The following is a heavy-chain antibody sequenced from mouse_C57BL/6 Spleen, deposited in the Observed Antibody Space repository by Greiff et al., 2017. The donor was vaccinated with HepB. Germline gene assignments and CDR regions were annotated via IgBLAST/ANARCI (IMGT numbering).Heavy chain of an antibody. CDR1: GYAFSSYW. V-gene: IGHV1-80*01. D-gene: IGHD1-1*01. CDR2: IYPGDGDT. CDR3: ARSRATVVNFDY. J-gene: IGHJ2*01. Sequence: VQLQQSGAELVKPGASVKISCKASGYAFSSYWMNWVKQRPGKGLEWIGQIYPGDGDTNYNGKFKGKATLTADKSSSTAYMQLSSLTSEDSAVYFCARSRATVVNFDYWGQGTTLTVSS.